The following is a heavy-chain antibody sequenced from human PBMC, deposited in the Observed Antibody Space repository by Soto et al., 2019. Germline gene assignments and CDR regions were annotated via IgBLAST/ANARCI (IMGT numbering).Heavy chain of an antibody. CDR2: IYYSGST. CDR1: GGSISSGGYY. D-gene: IGHD5-12*01. V-gene: IGHV4-31*03. Sequence: SETLSLTCTVSGGSISSGGYYWSWIRQHPGKGLEWIGYIYYSGSTYYNPSLKSRVTISADTSKNQFSLKLSSVTAADTAVYYCARDRGIVATIGYYYGMDVWGQGTTVTVSS. J-gene: IGHJ6*02. CDR3: ARDRGIVATIGYYYGMDV.